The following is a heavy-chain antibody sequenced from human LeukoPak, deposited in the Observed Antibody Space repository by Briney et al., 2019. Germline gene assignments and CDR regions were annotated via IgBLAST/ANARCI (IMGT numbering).Heavy chain of an antibody. CDR2: ISSAGTT. V-gene: IGHV3-66*01. D-gene: IGHD6-13*01. CDR1: GFIVSISY. J-gene: IGHJ4*02. Sequence: PGGSLRLSCAASGFIVSISYMSWARQAPGKGLEWVSIISSAGTTYYADSVKGRFTISRGNSKNTVYLQVNSLRDEDTALNYCARDLEAANTYYFDYWGQGTMVTVSS. CDR3: ARDLEAANTYYFDY.